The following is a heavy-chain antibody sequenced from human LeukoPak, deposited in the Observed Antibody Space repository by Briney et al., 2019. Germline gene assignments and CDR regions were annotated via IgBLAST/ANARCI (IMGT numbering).Heavy chain of an antibody. D-gene: IGHD1-26*01. CDR1: GGSISSSSYY. Sequence: SETLSLTCTVSGGSISSSSYYWGWIRQPPGKGLEWIGSIYYSGSTYYNPSLKSRVTISVDTSKNQFSLRLSSVTAADTAVYYCIWEGYIDDWGQGTLVTVSS. CDR3: IWEGYIDD. V-gene: IGHV4-39*01. J-gene: IGHJ4*02. CDR2: IYYSGST.